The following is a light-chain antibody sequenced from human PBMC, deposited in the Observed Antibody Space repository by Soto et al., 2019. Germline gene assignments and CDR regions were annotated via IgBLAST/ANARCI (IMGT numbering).Light chain of an antibody. J-gene: IGLJ2*01. V-gene: IGLV2-14*01. CDR1: SSDVAGYNY. CDR2: DVS. CDR3: SSYTISSTPVV. Sequence: QSALTQPASVSGSPGQSITISCTGTSSDVAGYNYVSWYQQHPGKAPKLMIYDVSNRPSGVSNRFSGSKSGNTASLTISGLQAEDEADYYCSSYTISSTPVVFGGGTKLTVL.